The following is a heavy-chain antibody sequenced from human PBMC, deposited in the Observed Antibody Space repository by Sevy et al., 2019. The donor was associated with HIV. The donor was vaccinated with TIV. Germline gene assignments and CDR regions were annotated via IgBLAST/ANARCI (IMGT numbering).Heavy chain of an antibody. CDR1: GFTFSSYA. V-gene: IGHV3-30-3*01. D-gene: IGHD1-1*01. Sequence: GGYLRLSCAASGFTFSSYAMHWVRQAPGKGLEWVAVISYDGSNKYYADSVKGRFTISRDNSKNTLYLQMNSLRAEDTAVYYCAREGVRKRRVLSPFYFDYWGQGTLVTVSS. CDR3: AREGVRKRRVLSPFYFDY. J-gene: IGHJ4*02. CDR2: ISYDGSNK.